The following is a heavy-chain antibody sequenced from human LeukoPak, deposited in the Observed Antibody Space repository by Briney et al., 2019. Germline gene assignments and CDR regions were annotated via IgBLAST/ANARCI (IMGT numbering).Heavy chain of an antibody. D-gene: IGHD3-16*01. J-gene: IGHJ4*02. CDR2: ISGRGGE. V-gene: IGHV3-23*01. Sequence: GGSLRLSCAASGFTFSNYAMSWVRQAPGKGLEWVSGISGRGGEYYADSVKGRFTISRDNSKNTLYLQMNSLRAEDTAVYYCAKYVSQVPLYLDYWGQGTLVTVSS. CDR1: GFTFSNYA. CDR3: AKYVSQVPLYLDY.